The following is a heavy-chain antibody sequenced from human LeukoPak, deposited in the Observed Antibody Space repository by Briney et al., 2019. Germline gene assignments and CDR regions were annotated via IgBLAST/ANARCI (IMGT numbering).Heavy chain of an antibody. Sequence: GESLKISCKGSGYRFTSHWIGWVRQMPGKGLEWIGVIYPGDSDIRYSPSFQGQVIISADKSITTAYLQWSSLKASDTAMYYCARQGYGDWYFDFWGRGTPVTVSS. J-gene: IGHJ2*01. D-gene: IGHD4-17*01. CDR3: ARQGYGDWYFDF. CDR2: IYPGDSDI. V-gene: IGHV5-51*01. CDR1: GYRFTSHW.